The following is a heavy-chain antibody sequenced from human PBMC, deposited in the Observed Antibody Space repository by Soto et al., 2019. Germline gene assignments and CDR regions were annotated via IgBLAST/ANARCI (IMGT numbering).Heavy chain of an antibody. CDR3: ARGSRTSWYWFDL. CDR2: IYNSGST. V-gene: IGHV4-61*01. CDR1: AGSVSGDTHY. Sequence: QAQLQESGPGPVKPSETLSLTCTVSAGSVSGDTHYWSWIRQPPGKGLEWIGYIYNSGSTNYNPPLKFRGTLAVDTSKNQFSLKLSSVTAADTAVYYCARGSRTSWYWFDLWGRGTLVTVSS. D-gene: IGHD6-13*01. J-gene: IGHJ2*01.